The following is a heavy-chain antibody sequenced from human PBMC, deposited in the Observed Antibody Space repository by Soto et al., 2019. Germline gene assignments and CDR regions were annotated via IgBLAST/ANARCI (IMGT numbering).Heavy chain of an antibody. D-gene: IGHD2-2*01. V-gene: IGHV4-59*08. CDR3: ARHRAFCSGKSCALGYYYYVDV. CDR2: IYYSGST. J-gene: IGHJ6*03. CDR1: GGSISSYY. Sequence: QVQLQESGPGLVKPSETLSLTCTVSGGSISSYYWSWIRQPPGKGLEWIGYIYYSGSTTYNPSLKSRVPISADTSQNQLSLNLGPGTAADTALYYCARHRAFCSGKSCALGYYYYVDVWGIGTTVTVSS.